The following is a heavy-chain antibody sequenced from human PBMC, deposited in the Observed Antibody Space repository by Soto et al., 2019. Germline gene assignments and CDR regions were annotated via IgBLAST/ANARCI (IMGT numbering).Heavy chain of an antibody. V-gene: IGHV4-34*01. J-gene: IGHJ4*02. CDR2: INHSGST. D-gene: IGHD6-13*01. Sequence: QVQLQQWGAGLLKPSETLSLTCAVYGGSFSGYYWSWIRQPPGKGLEWIGEINHSGSTNYNPSLNSRVTISVDTSKNQFSLKLSSVTAADTAVYYCARGDPRIAAAGREGYYFDYWGQGTLVTVSS. CDR1: GGSFSGYY. CDR3: ARGDPRIAAAGREGYYFDY.